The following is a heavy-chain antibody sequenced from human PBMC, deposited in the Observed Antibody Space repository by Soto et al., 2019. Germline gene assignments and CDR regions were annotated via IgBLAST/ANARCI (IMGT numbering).Heavy chain of an antibody. CDR1: RFIVSDNY. J-gene: IGHJ4*02. CDR2: IYSGGVT. D-gene: IGHD4-17*01. Sequence: EVRLVQSGGGLVQPGGSLRLSCAASRFIVSDNYMSWVRQAPGKGLEWVSLIYSGGVTDYAESVKGRFTISRDNSKTTLYRQMNSLKADDRGIYYCATRMTTAPYWGQGTVVTVSS. CDR3: ATRMTTAPY. V-gene: IGHV3-66*01.